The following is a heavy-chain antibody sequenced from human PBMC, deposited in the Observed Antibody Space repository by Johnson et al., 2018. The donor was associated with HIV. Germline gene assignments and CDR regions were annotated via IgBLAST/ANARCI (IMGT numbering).Heavy chain of an antibody. J-gene: IGHJ3*02. V-gene: IGHV3-64*01. Sequence: VQLVESGGGLVQPGGSLRLSCAASGFTFSSYAMHWVRQAPGEGLEYVSAISSNGGSTFFANSVKDRFPISRDNSKNTLYLQMGSLRPEDTAVYYCARVGLASGYYRDAYDIWGQGTMVTVSS. CDR1: GFTFSSYA. CDR3: ARVGLASGYYRDAYDI. D-gene: IGHD3-22*01. CDR2: ISSNGGST.